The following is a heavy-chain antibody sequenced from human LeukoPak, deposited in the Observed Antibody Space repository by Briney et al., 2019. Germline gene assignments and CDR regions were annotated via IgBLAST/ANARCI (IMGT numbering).Heavy chain of an antibody. Sequence: PSETLSLTCTVSGGSISSYYWSWIRQPPGKGLEWIGYIYYSGSTNYNPSLKSRVTISVDTSKNQFSLKLSSVTAADTAVYYCATQTLNYYGSGSYYNYFDYWGQGTLVTVSS. CDR3: ATQTLNYYGSGSYYNYFDY. CDR2: IYYSGST. D-gene: IGHD3-10*01. V-gene: IGHV4-59*01. J-gene: IGHJ4*02. CDR1: GGSISSYY.